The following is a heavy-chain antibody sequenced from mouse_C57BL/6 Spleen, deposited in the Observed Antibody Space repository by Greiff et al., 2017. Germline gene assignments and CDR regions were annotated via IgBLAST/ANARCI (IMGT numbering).Heavy chain of an antibody. J-gene: IGHJ4*01. Sequence: VQLKESGPGLVKPSQSLSLTCSVTGYSITSGYYWNWIRQFPGNKLEWMGYISYDGSNNYNPSLKNRISITRDTSKNQFFLKLNSVTTEDTATYYCARDFPLNYYGNAMDYWGQGTSVTVSS. CDR3: ARDFPLNYYGNAMDY. CDR2: ISYDGSN. D-gene: IGHD1-1*01. CDR1: GYSITSGYY. V-gene: IGHV3-6*01.